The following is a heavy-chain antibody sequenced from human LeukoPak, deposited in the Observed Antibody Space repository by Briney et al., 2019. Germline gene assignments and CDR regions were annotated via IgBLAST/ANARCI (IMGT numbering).Heavy chain of an antibody. J-gene: IGHJ6*03. Sequence: SETLSLTCTVSGGSISSSSYYWGWIRQPPGKGLEWIGSIYYSGSTYYNPSLKSRVTISLDTSKNQLSLNLRFVTAADTALYFCARRRAQSSGPSFYYFYMDVWGKGTTVTVSS. CDR2: IYYSGST. D-gene: IGHD1-26*01. CDR3: ARRRAQSSGPSFYYFYMDV. CDR1: GGSISSSSYY. V-gene: IGHV4-39*07.